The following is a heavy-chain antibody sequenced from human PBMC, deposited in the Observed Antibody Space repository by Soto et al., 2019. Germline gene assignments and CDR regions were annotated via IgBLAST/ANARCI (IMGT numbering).Heavy chain of an antibody. V-gene: IGHV4-34*01. CDR3: ARGPVRLSYYMDV. CDR1: GGSFSGYY. Sequence: SETLSLTCAVYGGSFSGYYGSWIRQHPGKGLEWIGEINHSGSTNYNPSLKSRVTISVDTSKNQFSLKLSSVTAADTAVYYCARGPVRLSYYMDVWGKGTTVTVSS. J-gene: IGHJ6*03. CDR2: INHSGST. D-gene: IGHD4-17*01.